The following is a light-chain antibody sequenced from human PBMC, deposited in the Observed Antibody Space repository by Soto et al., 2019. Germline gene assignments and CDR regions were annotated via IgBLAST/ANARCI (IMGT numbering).Light chain of an antibody. J-gene: IGKJ2*01. Sequence: DVVMTQSPLSLPVTLGQPASISCRSSESLVYSNGETYLDWFQQRPGQSPRRLIYTVSNRDSGVQEGFGGVGSGTYFTLKNRGGEAEVVEIYNGMKDTHWPPNTFAQGPRLEIK. CDR3: MKDTHWPPNT. V-gene: IGKV2-30*01. CDR2: TVS. CDR1: ESLVYSNGETY.